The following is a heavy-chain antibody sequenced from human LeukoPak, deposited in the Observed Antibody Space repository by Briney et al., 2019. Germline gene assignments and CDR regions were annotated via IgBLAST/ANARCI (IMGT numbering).Heavy chain of an antibody. CDR2: ISGSGGST. Sequence: GGSLRLSCAASGFTFEDYAMHWVRQPPGKGLEWVSAISGSGGSTYYADSVKGRFTISRDNSKNTLYLQMNSLRAEDTAVYYCAKWGSSWYYFDYWGQGTLVTVSS. V-gene: IGHV3-23*01. D-gene: IGHD6-13*01. J-gene: IGHJ4*02. CDR1: GFTFEDYA. CDR3: AKWGSSWYYFDY.